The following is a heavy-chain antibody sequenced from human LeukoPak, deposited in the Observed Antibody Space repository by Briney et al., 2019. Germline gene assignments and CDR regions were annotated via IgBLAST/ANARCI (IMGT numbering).Heavy chain of an antibody. Sequence: GGSLRLSCAASGFTFSSYAMSWVRQAPGKGLEWVSHIEGDGTSTSYADSVKGRFTISRDNAKSTLYLQLNSLRADDTAVYYCARGGLPGGFDHWGQGTLVTVSS. CDR1: GFTFSSYA. D-gene: IGHD2-15*01. J-gene: IGHJ4*02. CDR2: IEGDGTST. V-gene: IGHV3-23*03. CDR3: ARGGLPGGFDH.